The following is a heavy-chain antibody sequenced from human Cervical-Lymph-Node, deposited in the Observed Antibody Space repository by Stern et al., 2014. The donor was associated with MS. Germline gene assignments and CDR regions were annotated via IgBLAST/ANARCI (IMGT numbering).Heavy chain of an antibody. CDR2: IFSGGST. V-gene: IGHV3-53*01. CDR1: GFSVRSNY. CDR3: ARDVRSSWYRWFDP. D-gene: IGHD6-13*01. Sequence: EDQLVESGGGLIQPGGSLRLSCAASGFSVRSNYMSWVRQDPGQGLEWVSVIFSGGSTYYADSVKGRFTISRDNSKNTVYLEMNSLRVEDTAVYYCARDVRSSWYRWFDPWGQGTLVTVSS. J-gene: IGHJ5*02.